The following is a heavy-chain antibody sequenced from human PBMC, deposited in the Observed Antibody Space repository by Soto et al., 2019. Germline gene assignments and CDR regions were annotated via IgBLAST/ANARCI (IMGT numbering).Heavy chain of an antibody. D-gene: IGHD3-3*01. J-gene: IGHJ4*02. CDR1: GFTFSSYA. V-gene: IGHV3-23*01. CDR2: ISGSGGST. Sequence: EVQLLESGGGLVQPGGSLRLSCAASGFTFSSYAMSWVRQAPGKGLEWVSAISGSGGSTYYADSVKGPFTISRDNSKNTLYLQMNSLRAEDTAVYYCAKSLRITIFGVVIIRESYYWGQGTLVTVSS. CDR3: AKSLRITIFGVVIIRESYY.